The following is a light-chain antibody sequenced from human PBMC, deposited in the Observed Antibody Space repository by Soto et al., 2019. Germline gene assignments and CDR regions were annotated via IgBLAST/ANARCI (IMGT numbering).Light chain of an antibody. CDR3: QVWDSSTDQYV. V-gene: IGLV1-44*01. CDR2: VDN. Sequence: QSVLIQPPSASGTPGQTVTISCSGDYSNIGRYPVNWYQQVPGMAPRLLIYVDNQRPSGVPARFSASRSGASASLAISGLQSADEADYYCQVWDSSTDQYVFGAGTKLTVL. J-gene: IGLJ1*01. CDR1: YSNIGRYP.